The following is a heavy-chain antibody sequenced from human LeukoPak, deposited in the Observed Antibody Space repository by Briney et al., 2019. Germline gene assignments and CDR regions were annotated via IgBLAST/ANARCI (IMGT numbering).Heavy chain of an antibody. CDR2: IYYSGST. CDR1: GGPISYYY. Sequence: SETLSLTCTVSGGPISYYYWSWVRQPPGKGLEWIGYIYYSGSTNYNPSLKSRVTISVDTSKNQFSLKLSSVTAADTAVYYCARDRYLSGYDTYYYGMDVWGQGTTVTVSS. V-gene: IGHV4-59*01. D-gene: IGHD5-12*01. J-gene: IGHJ6*02. CDR3: ARDRYLSGYDTYYYGMDV.